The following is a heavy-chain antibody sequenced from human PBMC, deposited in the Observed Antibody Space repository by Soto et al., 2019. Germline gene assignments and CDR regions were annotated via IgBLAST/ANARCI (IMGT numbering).Heavy chain of an antibody. V-gene: IGHV4-39*02. CDR2: IFQSGST. J-gene: IGHJ5*02. Sequence: QLQLQESGPGLVKPSETLSLTCAVSGGSISSSSNSWGWIRQPPGKGLEWIGSIFQSGSTHYNPSLESRVTISVYTSKNHFSLKLSFVTAADTAVYYCARGIDPWCQGSLVTVSS. CDR1: GGSISSSSNS. CDR3: ARGIDP.